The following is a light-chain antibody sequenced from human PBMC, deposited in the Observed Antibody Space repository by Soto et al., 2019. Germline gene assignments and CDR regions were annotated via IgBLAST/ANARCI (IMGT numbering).Light chain of an antibody. CDR1: SSTIGAGYD. J-gene: IGLJ1*01. Sequence: SVLTPPPSVSGAPGQRVTISCTGSSSTIGAGYDVHWYQQLPGTAPKLLIYGNSNRPSGVPDRFSGSKSGTSASLAIPGLQAEDEADYYCQSYDSSLSGYVYGTGTKRTVL. CDR2: GNS. CDR3: QSYDSSLSGYV. V-gene: IGLV1-40*01.